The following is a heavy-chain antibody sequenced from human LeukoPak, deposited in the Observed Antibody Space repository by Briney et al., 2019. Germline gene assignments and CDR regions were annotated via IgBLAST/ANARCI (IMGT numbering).Heavy chain of an antibody. CDR3: ATPDYGDYFFDY. Sequence: QPGASLRLSCAASGFTFSSYAMSWVRQAPGKGLEWVSAISSGGGSTYYADSVKGRFTISRDNSKNTLYLQMSSLRAEDTAVYYCATPDYGDYFFDYWGQGTLVTVSS. D-gene: IGHD4-17*01. V-gene: IGHV3-23*01. CDR1: GFTFSSYA. CDR2: ISSGGGST. J-gene: IGHJ4*02.